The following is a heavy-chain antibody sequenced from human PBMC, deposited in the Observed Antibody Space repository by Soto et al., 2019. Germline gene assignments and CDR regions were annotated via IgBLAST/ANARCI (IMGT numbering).Heavy chain of an antibody. Sequence: ASVKVSCKASGGTFSSYAISWVRQAPGQGLEWMGGIIPIFGTANYAQKFQGRVTLTADASTSKAYMELSSLRSEDTAVYYCARDRRIRGTRIWSGYYAFDIWGQGTMVTVSS. CDR1: GGTFSSYA. V-gene: IGHV1-69*13. CDR3: ARDRRIRGTRIWSGYYAFDI. J-gene: IGHJ3*02. D-gene: IGHD3-3*01. CDR2: IIPIFGTA.